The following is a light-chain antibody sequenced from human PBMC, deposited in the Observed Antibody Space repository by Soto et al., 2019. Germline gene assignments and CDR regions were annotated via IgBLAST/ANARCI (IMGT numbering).Light chain of an antibody. CDR1: QSVSTY. V-gene: IGKV3-11*01. Sequence: VLTQSPATLSLSPGERATLSCRASQSVSTYLAWYQQKPGQAPKLLISDASNRATGIPARFSGSGSGTDFTLTVSSLEPEDFAVYYCQQRSDWPLTFGGGTKVQIK. CDR2: DAS. J-gene: IGKJ4*01. CDR3: QQRSDWPLT.